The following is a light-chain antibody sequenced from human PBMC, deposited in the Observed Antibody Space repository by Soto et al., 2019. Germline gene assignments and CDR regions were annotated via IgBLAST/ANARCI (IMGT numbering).Light chain of an antibody. V-gene: IGLV2-18*02. CDR2: EVT. CDR3: SSFTSISRYV. CDR1: SSDVGKYDR. Sequence: QSLLTQPPSVSGSPGQSVTISCTGTSSDVGKYDRVSWYQQPPGTAPKLIIYEVTNRPSGVPARFSGSKSGNSASLTISGLQAEDEADYYCSSFTSISRYVFGAGTKVTVL. J-gene: IGLJ1*01.